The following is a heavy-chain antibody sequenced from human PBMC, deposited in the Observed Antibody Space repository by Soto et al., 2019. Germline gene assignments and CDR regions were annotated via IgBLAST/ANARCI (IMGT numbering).Heavy chain of an antibody. CDR3: ARDRVPHYYDSRGYCSYFDY. V-gene: IGHV1-46*01. J-gene: IGHJ4*02. Sequence: ASVKVSCKASGYTFTSYYMHWVRQAPGQGLEWMGIINPSGGSTSYAQKFQGRVTMTRDTSTSTVYMELSSLRSEDTAVYYCARDRVPHYYDSRGYCSYFDYWGQGNLVTVSS. CDR1: GYTFTSYY. CDR2: INPSGGST. D-gene: IGHD3-22*01.